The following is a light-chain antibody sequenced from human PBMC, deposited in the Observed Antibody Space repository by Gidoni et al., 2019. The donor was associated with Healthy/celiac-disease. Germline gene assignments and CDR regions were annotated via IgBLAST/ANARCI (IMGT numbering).Light chain of an antibody. CDR2: DAS. CDR1: QSVSRY. J-gene: IGKJ4*01. CDR3: QQRGNWLT. V-gene: IGKV3-11*01. Sequence: EIVLTQSPATLSLSPGERATLSCRASQSVSRYLAWYQQKPGQAPRLLIYDASNRATGIPARFSGSGSGTDFTLTISSLEPEDFAVYYCQQRGNWLTFXGXTKVEI.